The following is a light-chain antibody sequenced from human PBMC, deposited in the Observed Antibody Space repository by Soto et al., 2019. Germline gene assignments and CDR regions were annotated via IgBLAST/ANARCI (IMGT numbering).Light chain of an antibody. Sequence: DIPMTQSPSTLSASVGDRVTITCRASQSIRSWLAWYQQKPGKAPKLLIYKASNLESGVPSRFSGSGSGTEFTLTISSLQPDDFATYYCQQYNSYGTFGQGTKVEIK. V-gene: IGKV1-5*03. CDR2: KAS. CDR1: QSIRSW. CDR3: QQYNSYGT. J-gene: IGKJ1*01.